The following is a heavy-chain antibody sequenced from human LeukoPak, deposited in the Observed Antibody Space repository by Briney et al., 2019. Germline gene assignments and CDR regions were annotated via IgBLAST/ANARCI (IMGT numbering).Heavy chain of an antibody. V-gene: IGHV3-9*01. D-gene: IGHD6-19*01. CDR1: GFTFNDYA. CDR3: AKDMSSSGWYPHFDY. CDR2: ISWNSGSI. J-gene: IGHJ4*02. Sequence: PGGSLRLSCAASGFTFNDYAMHWVRQAPGKGLEWVSGISWNSGSIGYADSVKGRFTISRDNAKNSLYLQMNSLRAEDTALYYCAKDMSSSGWYPHFDYWGQGTLVTVPS.